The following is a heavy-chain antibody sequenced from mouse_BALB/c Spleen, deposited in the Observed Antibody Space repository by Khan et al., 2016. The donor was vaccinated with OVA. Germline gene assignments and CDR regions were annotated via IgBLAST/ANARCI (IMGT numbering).Heavy chain of an antibody. CDR2: INPSSGYT. CDR3: ERRTTGYTMDY. D-gene: IGHD2-14*01. J-gene: IGHJ4*01. Sequence: QVQLIQSGADLARPGASVRLSCKASGYTFTSNTMHWIQQRPGQGLEWIAYINPSSGYTNYNQNFKDQFTLSADNSYSTAYMQLSSLTSEDSAVYYCERRTTGYTMDYWGQGTSVTVSS. CDR1: GYTFTSNT. V-gene: IGHV1-4*01.